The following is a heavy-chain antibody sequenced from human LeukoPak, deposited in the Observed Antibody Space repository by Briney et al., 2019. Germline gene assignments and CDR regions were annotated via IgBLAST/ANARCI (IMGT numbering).Heavy chain of an antibody. Sequence: PGGSLRLSCAASGFTFSSYAMSWVRQAPGKGLEWVSAISDSGGSTYYADSVKGRFTISRDNSKNTLYLQMNSLRAEDTAVYYCARDYSSGWYGQYFQHWGQGTLVTVSS. J-gene: IGHJ1*01. CDR2: ISDSGGST. D-gene: IGHD6-19*01. CDR3: ARDYSSGWYGQYFQH. V-gene: IGHV3-23*01. CDR1: GFTFSSYA.